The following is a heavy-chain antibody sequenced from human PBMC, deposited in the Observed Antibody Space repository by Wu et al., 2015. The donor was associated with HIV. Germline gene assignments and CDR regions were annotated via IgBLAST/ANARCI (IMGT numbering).Heavy chain of an antibody. V-gene: IGHV1-69*05. CDR3: ATRPSPQSRGPRRDSYGYSAVY. Sequence: QVQLVQSGAEVKKPGSSVKVSCKASGGTFSSYAISWVRQAPGQGLEWMGGIIPIFGTANYAQKFQGRVTITTDESTSTAYMELSSLRSEDTAVYYCATRPSPQSRGPRRDSYGYSAVYWGQGTLVTVSS. D-gene: IGHD5-18*01. CDR1: GGTFSSYA. CDR2: IIPIFGTA. J-gene: IGHJ4*02.